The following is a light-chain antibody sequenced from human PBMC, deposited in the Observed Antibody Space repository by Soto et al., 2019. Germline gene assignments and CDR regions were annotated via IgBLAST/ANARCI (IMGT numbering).Light chain of an antibody. CDR1: RSDVGDYNY. CDR2: EVN. CDR3: SSYSGSNNLEV. J-gene: IGLJ2*01. V-gene: IGLV2-8*01. Sequence: QSVLTQPPSASGSPGQSVTISCTGTRSDVGDYNYVSWYQQHPGKAPKLIIYEVNKRPSGVPDRFSGSKSGNTASLSVSGLQADEDADYYCSSYSGSNNLEVFGAGTKLTVL.